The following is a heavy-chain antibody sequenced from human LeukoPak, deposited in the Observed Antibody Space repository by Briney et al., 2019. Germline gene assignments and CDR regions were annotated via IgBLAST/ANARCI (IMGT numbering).Heavy chain of an antibody. CDR2: ISGTGGST. CDR3: TLGGNYFDY. Sequence: GGSLRLSCAASGLTFSSYAMNWVRQAPGKGLGWVSTISGTGGSTSYADSVKGRFTISRDISKNTLYLQMNILRAEDTAVYYCTLGGNYFDYWGQGTLVTVSS. V-gene: IGHV3-23*01. D-gene: IGHD3-16*01. CDR1: GLTFSSYA. J-gene: IGHJ4*02.